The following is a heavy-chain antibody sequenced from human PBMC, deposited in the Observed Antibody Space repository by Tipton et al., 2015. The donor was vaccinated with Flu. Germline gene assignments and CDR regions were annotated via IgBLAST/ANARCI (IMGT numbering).Heavy chain of an antibody. CDR2: INHSGTT. V-gene: IGHV4-34*01. CDR3: ARQKGGISSGYYYYFDY. Sequence: TLSLTCAVYGGSFSGYYWSWIRQPPGKGLEWIGEINHSGTTNYSPSLKSRVTISVDTSKKQFSLKLSSVTAADTAVYYCARQKGGISSGYYYYFDYWGQGTLVTVSS. J-gene: IGHJ4*02. CDR1: GGSFSGYY. D-gene: IGHD3-22*01.